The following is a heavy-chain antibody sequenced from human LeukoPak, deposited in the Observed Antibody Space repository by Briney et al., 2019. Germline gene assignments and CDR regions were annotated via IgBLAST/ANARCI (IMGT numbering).Heavy chain of an antibody. Sequence: GGSLRLSCAASGFTFSDYYMSWIRQAPGKGLEWVSYISSSGSTIYYADSVKGRFTISRDNSKNTLYLQMNSLRAEDTAVYYCAKKGGSSFLEDAFDIWGQGTMVTVSS. CDR1: GFTFSDYY. V-gene: IGHV3-11*01. D-gene: IGHD6-6*01. J-gene: IGHJ3*02. CDR3: AKKGGSSFLEDAFDI. CDR2: ISSSGSTI.